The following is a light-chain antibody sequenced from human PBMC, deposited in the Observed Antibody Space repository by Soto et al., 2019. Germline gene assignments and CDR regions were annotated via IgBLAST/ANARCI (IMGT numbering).Light chain of an antibody. Sequence: VMTQSPDTLSVSPGERVTLSCRASQSVGSDLAWYRQKPGQAPRLLTYGASTRATGIPARFSGSGSGTDFTLTISSLQAEDSAVYYCQQHDAWPATFGQGTKVDIK. CDR2: GAS. CDR3: QQHDAWPAT. V-gene: IGKV3-15*01. J-gene: IGKJ1*01. CDR1: QSVGSD.